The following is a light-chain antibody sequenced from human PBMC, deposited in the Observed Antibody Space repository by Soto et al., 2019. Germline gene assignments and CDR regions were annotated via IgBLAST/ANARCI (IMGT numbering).Light chain of an antibody. CDR1: RSNIRNNA. V-gene: IGLV1-36*01. CDR2: YDD. Sequence: QSVLTQPPSVSEAPRQRVTISCSGSRSNIRNNAVNWYQQLPGKAPKLLIYYDDLLPSGVSDRFSGAKSGTSASLAISGLQSEDEADYYCAAWDDSLNDYVFGTGTKLTVL. J-gene: IGLJ1*01. CDR3: AAWDDSLNDYV.